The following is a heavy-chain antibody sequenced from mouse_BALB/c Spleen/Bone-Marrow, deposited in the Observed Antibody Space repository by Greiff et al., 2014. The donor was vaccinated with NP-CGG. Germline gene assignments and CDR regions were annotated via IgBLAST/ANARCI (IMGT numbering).Heavy chain of an antibody. CDR1: GYTFTDHA. D-gene: IGHD2-14*01. Sequence: VQLVESGAKLVRPGVSVKISCKGSGYTFTDHAKHWVKRSHAKSLEWIGVISGYYGDAIYNQKFKGKATMTVDKSSSTAYMELARLTSEDSAIYYCARSGKVRNAMDYWGQGTSVTVSS. CDR2: ISGYYGDA. CDR3: ARSGKVRNAMDY. V-gene: IGHV1S137*01. J-gene: IGHJ4*01.